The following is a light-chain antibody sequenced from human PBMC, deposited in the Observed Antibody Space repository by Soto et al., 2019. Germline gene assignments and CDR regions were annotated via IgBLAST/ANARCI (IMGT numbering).Light chain of an antibody. V-gene: IGKV3D-15*01. CDR2: AGS. CDR3: QQLRNWPWT. Sequence: EIVLTQSPGIMYLSPGERANLSGRASQSISLNLAWYQHKPGQAPRLLIHAGSTRATGIPARISGSGSGTEFTLTISSLQPEDFAVYYCQQLRNWPWTFGQGTKVDIK. J-gene: IGKJ1*01. CDR1: QSISLN.